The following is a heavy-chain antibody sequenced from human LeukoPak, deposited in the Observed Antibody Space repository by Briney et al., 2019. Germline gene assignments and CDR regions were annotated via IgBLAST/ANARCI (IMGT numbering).Heavy chain of an antibody. J-gene: IGHJ4*02. CDR1: GGSISSYY. V-gene: IGHV4-59*08. D-gene: IGHD2-2*02. CDR3: ARPSLDCSSTSCYNY. Sequence: SETLSLTCTVSGGSISSYYWSWIRQPPGKGLEWIGYIYYSGSTNYNPSLKSRVTISVDTSKNQFSLKLSSVTAADTAVYYCARPSLDCSSTSCYNYWGQGTLVTVSS. CDR2: IYYSGST.